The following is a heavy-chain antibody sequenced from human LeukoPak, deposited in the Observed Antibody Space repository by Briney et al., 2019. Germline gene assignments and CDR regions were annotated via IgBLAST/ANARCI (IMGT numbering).Heavy chain of an antibody. V-gene: IGHV4-34*01. CDR3: ARTRGMYYYDSSGPFDP. CDR2: INHSEST. CDR1: GGSLSGYY. D-gene: IGHD3-22*01. Sequence: SETLSLTCAVYGGSLSGYYWSWIRQPPGKGLEWIGEINHSESTNYNPSLKSRVTISVDTSKNQFSLKLSSVTAADTAVYYCARTRGMYYYDSSGPFDPWGQGTLVTVSS. J-gene: IGHJ5*02.